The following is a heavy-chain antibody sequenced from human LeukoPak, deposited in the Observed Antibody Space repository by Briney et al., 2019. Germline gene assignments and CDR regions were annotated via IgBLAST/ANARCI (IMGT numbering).Heavy chain of an antibody. Sequence: GGSLRLSCAASGFTFSRYSMNWVRQAPGKGLEWVSSISSSSSYIYYADSVKGRFTISRDNAKTSLYLQMNSLRAEDTAVYYCARDRLNYGDYGDAFDIWGQGTMVTVSS. D-gene: IGHD4-17*01. CDR2: ISSSSSYI. J-gene: IGHJ3*02. V-gene: IGHV3-21*01. CDR3: ARDRLNYGDYGDAFDI. CDR1: GFTFSRYS.